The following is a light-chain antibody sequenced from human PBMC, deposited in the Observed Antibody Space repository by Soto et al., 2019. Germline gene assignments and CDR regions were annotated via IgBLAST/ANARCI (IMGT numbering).Light chain of an antibody. CDR2: DVS. CDR1: SSDVGGYNY. V-gene: IGLV2-14*03. Sequence: QAVVTQPASVSGSPGQSITITCTGTSSDVGGYNYVSWFQQHPGKAPKLMIYDVSNRPSGVPYRFSGSKSGNTASLTISGLQAEDEADYYCSSYTTSSTVFGGGTKLTVL. J-gene: IGLJ3*02. CDR3: SSYTTSSTV.